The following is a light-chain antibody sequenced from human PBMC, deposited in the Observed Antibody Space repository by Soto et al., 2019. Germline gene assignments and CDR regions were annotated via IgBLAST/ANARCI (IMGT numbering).Light chain of an antibody. CDR2: GAS. J-gene: IGKJ5*01. CDR1: QSVSSN. Sequence: IVMTQSPATLSVSPGERATLSCRARQSVSSNLAWYQQKPGQPPRLLIYGASSRATGIPDRFSGSGSGTDFTLTISRLEPDDFAVYYCQQHGTSPITFGQGTRLEIK. V-gene: IGKV3-20*01. CDR3: QQHGTSPIT.